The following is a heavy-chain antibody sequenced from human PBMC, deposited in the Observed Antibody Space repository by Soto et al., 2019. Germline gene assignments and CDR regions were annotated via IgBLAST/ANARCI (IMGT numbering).Heavy chain of an antibody. CDR3: ARDPNGEYSSSAPNAY. CDR2: ISSSSSYI. Sequence: GESLRLSCAASGVTFSSYSMNWVRQAPGKGLEWVSSISSSSSYIYYADSVKGRFTISRDNAKNSLYLQMNSLRAEDTAVYYCARDPNGEYSSSAPNAYWGQGTLLTV. V-gene: IGHV3-21*01. CDR1: GVTFSSYS. J-gene: IGHJ4*02. D-gene: IGHD6-6*01.